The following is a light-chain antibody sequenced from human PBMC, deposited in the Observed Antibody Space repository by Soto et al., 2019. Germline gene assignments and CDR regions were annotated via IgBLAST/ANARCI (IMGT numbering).Light chain of an antibody. Sequence: EIVLTQSPATLSSFPGDRVTLSCRASQYINTRLAWYQHRPGQAPRLLIYDASNRATGIPARFSGSGSGTDFTLTISSLEPEDFSVYYCQQRYNWPITFGQGTRLEI. V-gene: IGKV3-11*01. CDR3: QQRYNWPIT. CDR1: QYINTR. CDR2: DAS. J-gene: IGKJ5*01.